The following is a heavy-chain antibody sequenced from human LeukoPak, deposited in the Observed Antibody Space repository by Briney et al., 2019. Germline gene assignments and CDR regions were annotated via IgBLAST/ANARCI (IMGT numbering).Heavy chain of an antibody. D-gene: IGHD3-10*01. V-gene: IGHV3-48*03. CDR3: ARTKYGSGSYYNVGYFDS. Sequence: QPGGSLRLSCAASGFTFSSYEMNWVRQAPGKGLEWVSYISSSGSIIYYADSVKGQFTISRDNAKNSLYLQMNSLRAEETAVYYCARTKYGSGSYYNVGYFDSWGQGTLVTVSS. CDR2: ISSSGSII. J-gene: IGHJ4*02. CDR1: GFTFSSYE.